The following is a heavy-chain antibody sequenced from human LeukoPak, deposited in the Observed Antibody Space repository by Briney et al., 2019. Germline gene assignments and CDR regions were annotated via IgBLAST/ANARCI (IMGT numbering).Heavy chain of an antibody. CDR2: IYPGVSDT. Sequence: GESLKISCKGSGYSFTSYWIGWVRQMPGKGLEWMGIIYPGVSDTRYSPSFQGQVTISADKSISTAYLQWSSLKASDTAMYYCARQEGYCSSTSCYVVRYFDYWGQGTLVTVSS. D-gene: IGHD2-2*01. CDR1: GYSFTSYW. V-gene: IGHV5-51*01. CDR3: ARQEGYCSSTSCYVVRYFDY. J-gene: IGHJ4*02.